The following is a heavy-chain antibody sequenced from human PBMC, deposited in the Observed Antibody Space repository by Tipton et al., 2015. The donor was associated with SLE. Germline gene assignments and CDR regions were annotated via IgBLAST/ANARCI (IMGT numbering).Heavy chain of an antibody. CDR3: ASGLIYYGSAY. CDR2: ISYDGSNK. D-gene: IGHD3-10*01. Sequence: RSLRLSCAASGFTFSSYAMSWVRQAPGKGLEWVAVISYDGSNKYYADSVKGRFTISRDNSKNTLYLQMNSLRAEDTAVYYCASGLIYYGSAYWGQGTLVTVSS. CDR1: GFTFSSYA. V-gene: IGHV3-30-3*01. J-gene: IGHJ4*02.